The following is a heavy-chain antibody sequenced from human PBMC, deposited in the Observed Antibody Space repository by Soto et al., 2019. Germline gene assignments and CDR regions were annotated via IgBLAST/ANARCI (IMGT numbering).Heavy chain of an antibody. CDR1: GFTFSSYG. CDR3: AKDGSWNDGLFDY. V-gene: IGHV3-30*18. D-gene: IGHD1-1*01. CDR2: ISYDGSNK. J-gene: IGHJ4*02. Sequence: QVQLVESGGGVVQPGRSLRLSCAASGFTFSSYGMLWVRQAPGKGLEWVAVISYDGSNKYYADSVKGRFTISRDNSKNTLYLQMNSLRAEDTAVYYCAKDGSWNDGLFDYWGQGTLVTVSS.